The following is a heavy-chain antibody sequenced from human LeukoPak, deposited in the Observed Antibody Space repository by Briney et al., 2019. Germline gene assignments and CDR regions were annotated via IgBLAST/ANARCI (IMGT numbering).Heavy chain of an antibody. CDR1: GFTFDDYA. CDR2: ILRNSGSI. J-gene: IGHJ4*02. CDR3: VKDGGRDTAAAYY. Sequence: GRSLRLSCAASGFTFDDYAMHWFRQARGMGLEWVSGILRNSGSIAYADSMKGRSTISRYDAKISLYLKMNSLRAEDTALYYCVKDGGRDTAAAYYWGQGTLDSVSS. D-gene: IGHD6-13*01. V-gene: IGHV3-9*01.